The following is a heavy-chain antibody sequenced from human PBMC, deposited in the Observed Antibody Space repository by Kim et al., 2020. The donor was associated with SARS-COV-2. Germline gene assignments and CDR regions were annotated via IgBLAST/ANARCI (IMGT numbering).Heavy chain of an antibody. V-gene: IGHV3-30*18. CDR3: AKAAAGNELDY. CDR2: ISYDGSNK. CDR1: GFTFSSYG. J-gene: IGHJ4*02. Sequence: GGSLRLSCAASGFTFSSYGMHWVRQAPGKGLEWVAVISYDGSNKYYADSVKGRFTISRDNSKNTLYLQMNSLRAEDTAVYYCAKAAAGNELDYWGQGTLV. D-gene: IGHD6-13*01.